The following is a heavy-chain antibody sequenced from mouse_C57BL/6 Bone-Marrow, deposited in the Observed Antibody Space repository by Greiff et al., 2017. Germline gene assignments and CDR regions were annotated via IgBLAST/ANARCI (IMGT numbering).Heavy chain of an antibody. V-gene: IGHV1-22*01. Sequence: VQLQQSGPELVKPGASVKMSCKASGYTFTDYNMYWVKQSHGKSLEWIGYINPNNGGTSYNQQFKGKATLTVNKSSSTAYMELRSLTSEESAVYYCARRGLRSMDYWGQGTSVTVSS. CDR2: INPNNGGT. CDR3: ARRGLRSMDY. D-gene: IGHD1-1*01. J-gene: IGHJ4*01. CDR1: GYTFTDYN.